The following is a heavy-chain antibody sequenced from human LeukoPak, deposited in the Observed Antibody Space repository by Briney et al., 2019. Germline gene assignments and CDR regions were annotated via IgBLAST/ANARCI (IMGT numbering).Heavy chain of an antibody. CDR3: ANGAPGPDFDY. Sequence: GGSLRLSCAASGFTFSSYGMHWVRQAPGKGLEWVAVISYDGSNKYYADSVKGRFTISRDNSKNTLYLQMNSLRAEDTAVYYCANGAPGPDFDYWGQGTLVTVSS. CDR2: ISYDGSNK. J-gene: IGHJ4*02. V-gene: IGHV3-30*18. CDR1: GFTFSSYG.